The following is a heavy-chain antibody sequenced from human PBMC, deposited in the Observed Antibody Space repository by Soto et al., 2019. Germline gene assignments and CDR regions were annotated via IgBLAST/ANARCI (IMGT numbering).Heavy chain of an antibody. Sequence: SETLSLTCTVAGGCISSAGYYGTWIRQHPGKGLEWIGYIYYSGSTYYNPSLKSRVTISVDTSKNQFSLNLSSVTAADTAVYYCATDYYGSGNYYKADYYYGMDVWGQGTTVTVSS. D-gene: IGHD3-10*01. J-gene: IGHJ6*02. CDR2: IYYSGST. V-gene: IGHV4-31*03. CDR1: GGCISSAGYY. CDR3: ATDYYGSGNYYKADYYYGMDV.